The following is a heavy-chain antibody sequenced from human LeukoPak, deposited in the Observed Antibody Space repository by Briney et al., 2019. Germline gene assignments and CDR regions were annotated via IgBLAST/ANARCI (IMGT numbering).Heavy chain of an antibody. V-gene: IGHV4-34*01. CDR2: INRSGST. J-gene: IGHJ4*02. CDR3: ARDHSSAAFDY. Sequence: SETLSLTCAVYGGSFSGYYWSWIRQPPGKGLEWIGEINRSGSTNYNPSLKSRVTMSVDTSKNQFSLKLSSVTAADTAVYYCARDHSSAAFDYWGQGTLVTVSS. D-gene: IGHD2-15*01. CDR1: GGSFSGYY.